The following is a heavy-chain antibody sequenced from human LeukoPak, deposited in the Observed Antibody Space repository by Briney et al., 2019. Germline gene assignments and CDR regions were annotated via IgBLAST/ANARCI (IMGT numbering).Heavy chain of an antibody. D-gene: IGHD4-17*01. Sequence: GASVKVSCKASGYTFTSHGISWVRQAPGQGLEWMGWISVYNGDTNYAQNLQGRVTMTTDTSTSTAYMELRSLRSDDTAVYYCARRGGKNYGDYVLYYDYMDVWGKGTTVTVSS. J-gene: IGHJ6*03. CDR1: GYTFTSHG. V-gene: IGHV1-18*01. CDR2: ISVYNGDT. CDR3: ARRGGKNYGDYVLYYDYMDV.